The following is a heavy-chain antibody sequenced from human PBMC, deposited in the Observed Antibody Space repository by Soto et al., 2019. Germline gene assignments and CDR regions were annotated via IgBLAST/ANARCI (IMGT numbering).Heavy chain of an antibody. CDR2: INHSGST. V-gene: IGHV4-34*01. CDR3: ARVDLWFGESPPDY. CDR1: GGSFSGYY. J-gene: IGHJ4*02. Sequence: QVQLQQWGAGLLKPSETLSLTCAVYGGSFSGYYWSWIRQPPGKGLEWIGEINHSGSTNYNPSLKSRATISVDTSKDQFSLKLSSVTAADMAVYYCARVDLWFGESPPDYWGQGTLVTDSS. D-gene: IGHD3-10*01.